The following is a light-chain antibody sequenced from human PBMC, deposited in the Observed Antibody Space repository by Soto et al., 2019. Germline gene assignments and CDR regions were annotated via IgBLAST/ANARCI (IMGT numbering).Light chain of an antibody. V-gene: IGKV3-20*01. CDR2: GAS. J-gene: IGKJ1*01. Sequence: IVLTQSPGTLSLSPVERATLSCMASQSVSNTSLAWYQQRPGQAPRLLIHGASRRATGIPDRFTGSGSGTDFTLTISRLEPEDFAVYYCQQYVGSPWAFGQGTKVDI. CDR3: QQYVGSPWA. CDR1: QSVSNTS.